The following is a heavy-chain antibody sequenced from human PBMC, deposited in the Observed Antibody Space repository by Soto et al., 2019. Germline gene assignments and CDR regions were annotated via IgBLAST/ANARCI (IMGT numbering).Heavy chain of an antibody. Sequence: PGGSLRISCAASGFTFNSFTMHWVRQAPGKGLEWVAVISHDGSHKYSADSVKGRFTISRDDSKNTLYLQMSSLRVEDTAIYYCATWEERYFQDWGQGTLVTVSS. CDR2: ISHDGSHK. CDR1: GFTFNSFT. D-gene: IGHD1-26*01. V-gene: IGHV3-30-3*01. J-gene: IGHJ1*01. CDR3: ATWEERYFQD.